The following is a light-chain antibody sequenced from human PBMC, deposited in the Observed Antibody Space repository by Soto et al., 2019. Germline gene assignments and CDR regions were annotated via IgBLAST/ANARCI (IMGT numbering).Light chain of an antibody. CDR2: EVT. CDR1: SGDIGSYNR. CDR3: CSYGGYFWV. Sequence: QSALTQPASVSGSPGQSITISCTGTSGDIGSYNRVSWYQQHPGKAPKLIIYEVTDRPSGVSNRFSASKSGNTASLTISGLQAEDEADYYCCSYGGYFWVFGGGTKLTVL. V-gene: IGLV2-23*02. J-gene: IGLJ3*02.